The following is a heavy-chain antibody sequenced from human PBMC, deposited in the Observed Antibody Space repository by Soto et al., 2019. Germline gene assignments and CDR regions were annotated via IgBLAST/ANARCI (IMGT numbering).Heavy chain of an antibody. V-gene: IGHV3-23*01. CDR2: ISGSGGST. CDR1: GFTFSSYA. D-gene: IGHD2-8*01. J-gene: IGHJ3*02. Sequence: EVQLLESGGGLVQPGGSLRLSCAASGFTFSSYAMSWVRQAPGKGLEWVSAISGSGGSTYYADSVKGRFTISRDNSKNTMYLQMNSLRAEDTAVYYCAKHIIHPLYAFDIWGQGTMVTVSS. CDR3: AKHIIHPLYAFDI.